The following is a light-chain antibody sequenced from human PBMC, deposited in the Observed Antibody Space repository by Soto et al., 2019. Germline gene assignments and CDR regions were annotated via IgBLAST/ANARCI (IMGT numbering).Light chain of an antibody. V-gene: IGKV3-15*01. CDR2: GAS. Sequence: EIVMTQSPATLSVSPGERATLSCRASHSVSSNLAWYQQKPGQAPRLFIYGASTRATGIPARFSGSGSGTEFTLTISSLQSEDFAVYYCQQYNNWWTFGQGTKVDIK. CDR3: QQYNNWWT. J-gene: IGKJ1*01. CDR1: HSVSSN.